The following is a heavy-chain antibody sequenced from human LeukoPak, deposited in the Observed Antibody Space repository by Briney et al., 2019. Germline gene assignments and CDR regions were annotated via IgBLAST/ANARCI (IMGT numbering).Heavy chain of an antibody. CDR3: ASGRDGLHTFDY. CDR1: GGPISSYY. V-gene: IGHV4-59*01. D-gene: IGHD5-24*01. CDR2: IYYSGRT. J-gene: IGHJ4*02. Sequence: PSEPLSLTCTVSGGPISSYYWSWIRQPPGKGLEWIGYIYYSGRTNHNPSLKSRVTISVDTSKNQFSLKLSSVTAADTAVYYCASGRDGLHTFDYWGQGTLVTVSS.